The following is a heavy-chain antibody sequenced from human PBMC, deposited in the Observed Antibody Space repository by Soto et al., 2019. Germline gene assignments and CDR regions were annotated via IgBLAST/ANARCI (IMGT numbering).Heavy chain of an antibody. J-gene: IGHJ5*02. Sequence: QVQLVQSGAEVKKPGASVKVSCKASGITSTTYAIHWVRQAPGQGLEWMGWINTGNGNTRYSQRFLGRVSLTTDTSASTACMDLSSLTSEDTAVYYCARAISGYVTWGQGTLITVSS. V-gene: IGHV1-3*04. CDR1: GITSTTYA. CDR3: ARAISGYVT. CDR2: INTGNGNT. D-gene: IGHD5-12*01.